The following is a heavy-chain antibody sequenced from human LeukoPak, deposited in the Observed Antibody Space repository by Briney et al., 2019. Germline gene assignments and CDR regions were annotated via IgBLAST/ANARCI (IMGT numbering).Heavy chain of an antibody. D-gene: IGHD5-12*01. V-gene: IGHV4-38-2*01. J-gene: IGHJ4*02. CDR3: ARHVVSGYSGYGRGYYFDY. CDR1: SYSISRGYY. Sequence: PSETVPLTCAVSSYSISRGYYWGWIRQPPGKGLEWIGRLYHSGSTYYNPSLKSRVTISVDTSKNQFPLKLSSVTAADTAVYYCARHVVSGYSGYGRGYYFDYWGQGTLVTVSS. CDR2: LYHSGST.